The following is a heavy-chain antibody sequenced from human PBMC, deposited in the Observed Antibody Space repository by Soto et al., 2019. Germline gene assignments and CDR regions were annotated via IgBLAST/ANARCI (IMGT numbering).Heavy chain of an antibody. J-gene: IGHJ4*02. D-gene: IGHD3-22*01. V-gene: IGHV3-23*01. CDR2: ISGSGGST. CDR3: AKGGGWYYDSSGYYHY. Sequence: GGSLRLSCAACGFTFSSYAMSWVRQAPGKGLEWVSAISGSGGSTYYADSVKGRFTISRDNSKNTLYLQMNSLRAEDTAVYYCAKGGGWYYDSSGYYHYWGQGTLVTVSS. CDR1: GFTFSSYA.